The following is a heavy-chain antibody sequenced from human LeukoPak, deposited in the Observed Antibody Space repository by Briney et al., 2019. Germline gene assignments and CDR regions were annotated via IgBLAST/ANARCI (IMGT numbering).Heavy chain of an antibody. Sequence: ASVKVSCKASGYTFTGYYMHWVRQAPGQGLEWMGWINPNSGGTNYAQKFQSRVTMTRDTSISTAYMELSRLRSDDTAVYYCARCGYSYGEDAFDIWGQGTMVTVSS. CDR1: GYTFTGYY. CDR2: INPNSGGT. CDR3: ARCGYSYGEDAFDI. V-gene: IGHV1-2*02. D-gene: IGHD5-18*01. J-gene: IGHJ3*02.